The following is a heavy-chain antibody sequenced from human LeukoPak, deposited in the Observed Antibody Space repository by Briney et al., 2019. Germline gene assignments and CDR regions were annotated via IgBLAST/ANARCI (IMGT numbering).Heavy chain of an antibody. D-gene: IGHD6-19*01. CDR3: ARNSDYSGGIAVDYFDY. J-gene: IGHJ4*02. CDR2: INPNSGGT. CDR1: GYTFTGYY. Sequence: LRASVKVSCKASGYTFTGYYMHWVRQAPGQGLEWMGWINPNSGGTNYAQKFQGRVTMTRDTSISTAYMELSRLRSDDTAVYYCARNSDYSGGIAVDYFDYWGQGTLVTVSS. V-gene: IGHV1-2*02.